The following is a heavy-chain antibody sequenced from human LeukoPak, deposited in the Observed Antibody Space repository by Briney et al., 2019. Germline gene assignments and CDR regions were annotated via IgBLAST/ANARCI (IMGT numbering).Heavy chain of an antibody. V-gene: IGHV3-21*01. D-gene: IGHD3-22*01. Sequence: PGGSLRLSCAASGFTFSIYSMNWVRQAPGKGLEWVSSISSSSSYIYYADSVKGRFTISRDNAKNSLYLQMNSLRAEDTAVYYCARREYYYDSSGYYADDFDYWGQGTLVTVSS. CDR2: ISSSSSYI. CDR1: GFTFSIYS. J-gene: IGHJ4*02. CDR3: ARREYYYDSSGYYADDFDY.